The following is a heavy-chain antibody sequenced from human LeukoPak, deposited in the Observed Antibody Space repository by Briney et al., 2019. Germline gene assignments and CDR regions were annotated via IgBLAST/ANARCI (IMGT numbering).Heavy chain of an antibody. J-gene: IGHJ5*02. D-gene: IGHD2-15*01. CDR1: GYSFTSYW. CDR2: IYSGGSDT. V-gene: IGHV5-51*01. Sequence: GGLPKTSCKGSGYSFTSYWIGWGRQVPREGVEWRGIIYSGGSDTRYSPSFQGQVTISDDKSIRPTYLQWSRLKAPDTARYYCAAGCGGLLPANWFDPWGQGTLVTVSS. CDR3: AAGCGGLLPANWFDP.